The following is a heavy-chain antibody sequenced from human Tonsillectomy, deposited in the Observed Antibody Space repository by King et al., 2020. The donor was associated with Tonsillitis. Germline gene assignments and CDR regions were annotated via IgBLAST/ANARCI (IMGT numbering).Heavy chain of an antibody. CDR2: IYYSGST. CDR1: GGSIRSYY. V-gene: IGHV4-59*01. Sequence: QLQESGPGLVKPSETLSLTCTVSGGSIRSYYWSWIRQPPGEGLEWIGYIYYSGSTNYNPSLKSRITLSVDTSKNQISLKLTSVTAAATAVDYCERHIGASRAFDIWGQGTLVTVSS. CDR3: ERHIGASRAFDI. D-gene: IGHD3-3*01. J-gene: IGHJ3*02.